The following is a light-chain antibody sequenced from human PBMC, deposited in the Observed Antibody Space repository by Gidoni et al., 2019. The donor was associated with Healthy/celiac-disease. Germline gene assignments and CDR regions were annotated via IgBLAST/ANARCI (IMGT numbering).Light chain of an antibody. Sequence: SYELTQPTSVSVCPGQTASITCAGDKLGDKYACWYQQKPGQSPVLVIYQDSKRPSGIPERFSGSTSGNTATLTISGTQSMDEADYYCQAWDSSTVVFGGGTKLTVL. J-gene: IGLJ2*01. CDR2: QDS. CDR1: KLGDKY. V-gene: IGLV3-1*01. CDR3: QAWDSSTVV.